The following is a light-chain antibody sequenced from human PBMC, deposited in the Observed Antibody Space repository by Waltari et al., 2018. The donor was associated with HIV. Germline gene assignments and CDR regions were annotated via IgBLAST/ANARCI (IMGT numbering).Light chain of an antibody. Sequence: QSALTQPPSVSGSPGQSVTISCTGTTSAVGAYNFVSWYQQHPGKAPKVLIYDVSKRPSGVHDRFSGSKSGNTASLTISGLQAEDEADYYCCSYAGSYTWVFGGGTKLTVL. CDR3: CSYAGSYTWV. CDR1: TSAVGAYNF. V-gene: IGLV2-11*01. CDR2: DVS. J-gene: IGLJ3*02.